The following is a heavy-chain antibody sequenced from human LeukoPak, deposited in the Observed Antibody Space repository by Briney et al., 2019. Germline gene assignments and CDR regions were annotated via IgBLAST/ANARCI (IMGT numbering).Heavy chain of an antibody. CDR2: ITGSGGST. CDR3: AKAFRDYSSTSYRAFDM. Sequence: GGSQSLSCEASGFTFSSYAMSWVRQAPGEGLEWVSAITGSGGSTYYADSVKGRFTISRDTSKNMLYLQMNSLRAEDTAIYFCAKAFRDYSSTSYRAFDMSGQETMVTVSS. J-gene: IGHJ3*02. D-gene: IGHD6-13*01. CDR1: GFTFSSYA. V-gene: IGHV3-23*01.